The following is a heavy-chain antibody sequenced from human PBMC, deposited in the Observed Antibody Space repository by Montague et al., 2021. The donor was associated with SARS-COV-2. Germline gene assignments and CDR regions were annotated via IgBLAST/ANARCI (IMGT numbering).Heavy chain of an antibody. CDR1: GTSFSSYY. J-gene: IGHJ4*02. CDR3: ARHMGQVYGGNTNVPTFGX. Sequence: SETLSLTCAVHGTSFSSYYWGWIRQPPGKGLEWIGSIYYSGSTYYNPSLKSRVTISVDTSKNQFSLKLSSVTAADTAVYYCARHMGQVYGGNTNVPTFGXWGQGTLVTVSS. V-gene: IGHV4-39*01. D-gene: IGHD4-23*01. CDR2: IYYSGST.